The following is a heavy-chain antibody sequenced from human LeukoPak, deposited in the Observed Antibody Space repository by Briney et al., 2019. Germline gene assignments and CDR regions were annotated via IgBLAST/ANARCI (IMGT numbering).Heavy chain of an antibody. CDR3: AREHSGYDFPGRDYYYMDV. CDR2: ISSTSRSYI. D-gene: IGHD5-12*01. J-gene: IGHJ6*03. CDR1: GFTFSSYN. V-gene: IGHV3-21*01. Sequence: KAGGSLRLSCAASGFTFSSYNMNWVRQAAGKGLEWVSSISSTSRSYIYYADSVKGRFTISRDNAKNSLYLQMNSLRAEDTAVYYCAREHSGYDFPGRDYYYMDVWGKGTTVTVSS.